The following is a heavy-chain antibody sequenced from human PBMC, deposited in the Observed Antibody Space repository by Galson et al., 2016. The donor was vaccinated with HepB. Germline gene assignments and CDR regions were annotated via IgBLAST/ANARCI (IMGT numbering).Heavy chain of an antibody. Sequence: SLRLSCAASGFTFSSYWMSWVRQAPGKGLEWVANIKGDGSEKYYVDSVKGRFTISRDNAKNSLYLQMNSLRAEDTAVYYCARERQEYYGSGSYAFDIWGQGTMVTVSS. D-gene: IGHD3-10*01. CDR1: GFTFSSYW. CDR3: ARERQEYYGSGSYAFDI. V-gene: IGHV3-7*01. J-gene: IGHJ3*02. CDR2: IKGDGSEK.